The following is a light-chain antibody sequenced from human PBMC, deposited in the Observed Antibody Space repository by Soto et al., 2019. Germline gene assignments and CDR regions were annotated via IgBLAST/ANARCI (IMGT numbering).Light chain of an antibody. V-gene: IGKV3-11*01. CDR3: QQRRNWPYLT. J-gene: IGKJ4*01. Sequence: DIVLTQSPATLSLSPGERATLSCRASESVSTYLAWYQHKPGQAPRLLINHASNRATGIPDRFSGSGSGTDFTLIISSLEPEDCAVYYCQQRRNWPYLTFGGGTKVEIK. CDR1: ESVSTY. CDR2: HAS.